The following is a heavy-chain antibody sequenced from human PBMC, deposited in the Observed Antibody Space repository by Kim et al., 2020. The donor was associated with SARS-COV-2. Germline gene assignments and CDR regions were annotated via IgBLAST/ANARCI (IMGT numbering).Heavy chain of an antibody. Sequence: GGSLRLSCAASGFTFSSYEMNWVRQAPGKGLEWVSYISSSGSTIYYADSVKGRFTISRDNAKNSLHLQMNSLRAEDTAVYYCARDAYSSGPGFWGQGTLVTVSS. CDR2: ISSSGSTI. V-gene: IGHV3-48*03. D-gene: IGHD6-19*01. J-gene: IGHJ4*02. CDR1: GFTFSSYE. CDR3: ARDAYSSGPGF.